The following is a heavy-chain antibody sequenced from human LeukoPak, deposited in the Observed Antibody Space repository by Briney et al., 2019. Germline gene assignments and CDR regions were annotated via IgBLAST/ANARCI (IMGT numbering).Heavy chain of an antibody. D-gene: IGHD3-10*01. V-gene: IGHV3-30*18. CDR3: AKANYNDWGLFDY. CDR2: ISYDGSNK. Sequence: GGSLRLSCAASGFTFSSYGMHWVRQAPGKGLEWVAVISYDGSNKYYADSVKGRFTISRDNAQKSLYLQMSSLRADDTAVYYCAKANYNDWGLFDYWGQGTLVTVSS. J-gene: IGHJ4*02. CDR1: GFTFSSYG.